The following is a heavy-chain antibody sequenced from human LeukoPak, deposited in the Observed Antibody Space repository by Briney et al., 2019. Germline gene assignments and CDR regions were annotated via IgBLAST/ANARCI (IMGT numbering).Heavy chain of an antibody. D-gene: IGHD5-18*01. Sequence: SETLSLTCTVSGYSISSGYYWGWIRQAPGKGLEWIGSILHTGSTYYNPSLRSRVTLSIDTAKNQFSLKLSSVTAADTAVYYCARSLDSYGSGSTQPFDYWGQGTLVTVSS. J-gene: IGHJ4*02. CDR2: ILHTGST. CDR3: ARSLDSYGSGSTQPFDY. CDR1: GYSISSGYY. V-gene: IGHV4-38-2*02.